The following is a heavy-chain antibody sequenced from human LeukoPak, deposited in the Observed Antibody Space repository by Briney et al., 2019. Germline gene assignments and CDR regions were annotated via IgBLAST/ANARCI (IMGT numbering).Heavy chain of an antibody. V-gene: IGHV1-69*13. D-gene: IGHD1-26*01. Sequence: SVKVSCKASGYTFTSYYMQWVRQAPEQGLEWMGGIIPMFGTANYAQNFQGRVTITADESTSTAYMELSSLRSDDTAVYYCAFRTVRSTIEYFQYWGLGTLVTVSS. CDR3: AFRTVRSTIEYFQY. CDR1: GYTFTSYY. J-gene: IGHJ1*01. CDR2: IIPMFGTA.